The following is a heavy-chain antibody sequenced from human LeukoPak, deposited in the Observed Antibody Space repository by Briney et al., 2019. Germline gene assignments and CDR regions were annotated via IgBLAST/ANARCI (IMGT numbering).Heavy chain of an antibody. V-gene: IGHV3-23*01. CDR1: GFTFSSYA. Sequence: GGSLRLSCAASGFTFSSYAMSWVRQAPGKGLEWVSAFSGSGGSTYYADSVKGRFTISRDNSKNTLYLQMNCLRAEDTAVYYCAKGGGSGYPRELDYWGQGTLVTVSS. D-gene: IGHD3-3*01. CDR3: AKGGGSGYPRELDY. J-gene: IGHJ4*02. CDR2: FSGSGGST.